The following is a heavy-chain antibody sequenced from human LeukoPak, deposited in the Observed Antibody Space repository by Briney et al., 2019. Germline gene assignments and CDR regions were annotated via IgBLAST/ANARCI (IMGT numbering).Heavy chain of an antibody. J-gene: IGHJ4*02. CDR1: GFTFSSYW. CDR2: INHSGST. D-gene: IGHD1-26*01. V-gene: IGHV4-34*01. Sequence: GSLRLSCAASGFTFSSYWMSWVRQPPGKGLEWIGEINHSGSTNYNPSLKSRVTISVDTSKNQFSLKLSSVTAADTAVYYCARRSGSYYNYWGQGTLVTVSS. CDR3: ARRSGSYYNY.